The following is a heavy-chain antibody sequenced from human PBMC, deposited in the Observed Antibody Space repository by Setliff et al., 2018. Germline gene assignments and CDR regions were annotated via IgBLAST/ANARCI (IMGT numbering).Heavy chain of an antibody. CDR2: IGASGHNT. CDR1: GFTFSSYS. J-gene: IGHJ5*02. V-gene: IGHV3-21*01. CDR3: ARDQFRKSGGLYS. D-gene: IGHD2-15*01. Sequence: GGSLRLSCAASGFTFSSYSMNWVRQAPGKGLQWVASIGASGHNTYYADSVKGRFTIFRDNSKNTLYLQMSSLRADDTAMYYCARDQFRKSGGLYSWGQGTLVTVSS.